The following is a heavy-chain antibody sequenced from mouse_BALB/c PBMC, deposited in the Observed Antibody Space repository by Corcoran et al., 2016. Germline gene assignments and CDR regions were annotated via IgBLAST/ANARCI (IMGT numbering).Heavy chain of an antibody. D-gene: IGHD2-4*01. V-gene: IGHV14-1*02. CDR3: ASIYYDYAWFAY. Sequence: EVQLQQSGAELVRPGALVNFSCIVFGFNIIFFYFFWVKLRPEQGLFWIGWIDPENGNTIYDPKFQGKASITADTSSNTAYLQLSSLTSEDTAVYYCASIYYDYAWFAYWGQGTLVTVSA. J-gene: IGHJ3*01. CDR1: GFNIIFFY. CDR2: IDPENGNT.